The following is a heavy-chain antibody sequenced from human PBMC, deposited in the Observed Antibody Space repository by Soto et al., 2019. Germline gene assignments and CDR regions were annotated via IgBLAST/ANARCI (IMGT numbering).Heavy chain of an antibody. CDR1: GGSISSSNW. V-gene: IGHV4-4*02. Sequence: PSDTLSLTCAVSGGSISSSNWWSWVRQPPGKGLEWIGEINHSGSTNYNPSLKSRVTISVDTSKNQFSLKLTSVTAADTAVYYCARDKITGLFDYWGQGTLVTVSS. CDR3: ARDKITGLFDY. J-gene: IGHJ4*02. CDR2: INHSGST. D-gene: IGHD2-8*02.